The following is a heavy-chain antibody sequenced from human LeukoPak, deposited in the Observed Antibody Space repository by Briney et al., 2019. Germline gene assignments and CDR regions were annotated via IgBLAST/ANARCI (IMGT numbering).Heavy chain of an antibody. D-gene: IGHD4-11*01. J-gene: IGHJ6*02. CDR3: ARRLQNYAMDV. Sequence: GASVKVSCKASGYTFTTYTMNWVRQAPGQGLEWMGWINTNTGNPTYARGFTGRFVFSLDTSVSTVYLQISSLKAEDTAVYYCARRLQNYAMDVWGQGTTVTVSS. V-gene: IGHV7-4-1*02. CDR2: INTNTGNP. CDR1: GYTFTTYT.